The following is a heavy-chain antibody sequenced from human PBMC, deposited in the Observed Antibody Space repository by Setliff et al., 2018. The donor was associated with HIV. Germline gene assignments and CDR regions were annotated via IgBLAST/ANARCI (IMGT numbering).Heavy chain of an antibody. V-gene: IGHV3-7*03. CDR3: AREIGITLTHISRFYYYLDV. Sequence: GGSLRLSCAASGLTFSSYGMHWVRQAPGKGLEWVANISPEGNKKYYVGSVKGRFTSSRDNAKGSLFLQMSSLRAEDTAVYYCAREIGITLTHISRFYYYLDVWGKGATVTVSS. D-gene: IGHD3-22*01. CDR1: GLTFSSYG. CDR2: ISPEGNKK. J-gene: IGHJ6*03.